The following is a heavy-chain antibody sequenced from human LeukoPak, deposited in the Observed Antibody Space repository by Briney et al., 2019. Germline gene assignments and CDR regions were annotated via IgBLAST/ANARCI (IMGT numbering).Heavy chain of an antibody. CDR2: ISYDGSNK. V-gene: IGHV3-30-3*01. J-gene: IGHJ3*02. D-gene: IGHD3-22*01. CDR3: AREASSGLGAFDI. CDR1: GFTFSSYA. Sequence: GRSLRLSCAASGFTFSSYAMHWVRQAPGKGLEWVAVISYDGSNKYYADSVKGRFTISRDNSKNTLYLQMNSLRAEDAAVYFCAREASSGLGAFDIWGQGTMVTVSS.